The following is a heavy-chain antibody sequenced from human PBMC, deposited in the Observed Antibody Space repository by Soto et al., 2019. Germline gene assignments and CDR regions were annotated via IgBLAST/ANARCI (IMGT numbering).Heavy chain of an antibody. V-gene: IGHV1-2*02. CDR2: VNPNTGDT. Sequence: QVHLVQSGAEVKQPGASVKVSCKASGYTFTGYYIHWVRQAPGQGLEWMGWVNPNTGDTNYAQKFQGRVTMTRDTSFSTAYMELRALRSDDTAVYYCAREVGGSYSYFDYWGQGTLVTVSS. D-gene: IGHD1-26*01. CDR3: AREVGGSYSYFDY. J-gene: IGHJ4*02. CDR1: GYTFTGYY.